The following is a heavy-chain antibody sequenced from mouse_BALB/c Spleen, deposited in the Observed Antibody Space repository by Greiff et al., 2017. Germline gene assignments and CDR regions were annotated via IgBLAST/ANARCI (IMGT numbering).Heavy chain of an antibody. V-gene: IGHV14-3*02. D-gene: IGHD2-14*01. J-gene: IGHJ1*01. CDR1: GFNIKDTY. CDR3: ARAYYRYDWYFDV. CDR2: IDPANGNT. Sequence: VQLQQSGAELVKPGASVKLSCTASGFNIKDTYMHWVQQRPEQGLEWIGRIDPANGNTKYDPKFQGKATITADTSSNTAYLQLSSLTSEDTAVYYCARAYYRYDWYFDVWGAGTTVTVSS.